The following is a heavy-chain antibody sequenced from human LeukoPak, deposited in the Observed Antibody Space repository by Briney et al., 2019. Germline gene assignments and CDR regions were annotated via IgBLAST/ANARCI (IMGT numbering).Heavy chain of an antibody. J-gene: IGHJ4*02. CDR2: INTSGGT. CDR1: GGSITTYY. Sequence: SETLSLTCTVSGGSITTYYWSWIRQSAGKGLEWIGRINTSGGTNYKPSLKSRVTISVDKSKNRFSLKLSSVTAADTAVYYCARGYYGDYVDDYWGQGTLVTVSS. CDR3: ARGYYGDYVDDY. D-gene: IGHD4-17*01. V-gene: IGHV4-4*07.